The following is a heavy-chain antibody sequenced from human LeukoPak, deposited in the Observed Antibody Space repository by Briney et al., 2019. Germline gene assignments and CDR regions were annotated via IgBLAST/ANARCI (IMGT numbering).Heavy chain of an antibody. CDR2: VSAYNADT. Sequence: ASVTVSCKASGYSFTGYGITWVRQAPGHGLEWMGLVSAYNADTNHAQKIQGRVAMTIDTSTNTAYLDLRSLRFDDTALYYCARGPGLVALPHAFDVWGQGTMVTVSS. CDR3: ARGPGLVALPHAFDV. CDR1: GYSFTGYG. J-gene: IGHJ3*01. D-gene: IGHD3-3*01. V-gene: IGHV1-18*01.